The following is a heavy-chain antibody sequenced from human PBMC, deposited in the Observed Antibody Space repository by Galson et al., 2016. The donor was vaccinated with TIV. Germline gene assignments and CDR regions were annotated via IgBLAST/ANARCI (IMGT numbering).Heavy chain of an antibody. J-gene: IGHJ3*02. CDR3: SRGAYGGFLGSDPSDI. D-gene: IGHD4-23*01. CDR1: GLIFSNAW. CDR2: IRSHFDGGTT. V-gene: IGHV3-15*01. Sequence: SLRLSCAASGLIFSNAWMTWVRQEPGKGLEWVGRIRSHFDGGTTDYAAPVKGRFIISRDDSKQTLYLQMTSLKTEDTGVYYCSRGAYGGFLGSDPSDIWGQGTLVTVSS.